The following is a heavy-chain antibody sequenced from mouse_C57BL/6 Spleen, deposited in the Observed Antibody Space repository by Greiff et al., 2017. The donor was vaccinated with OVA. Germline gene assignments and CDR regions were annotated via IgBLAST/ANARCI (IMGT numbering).Heavy chain of an antibody. J-gene: IGHJ1*03. D-gene: IGHD1-1*01. Sequence: EVQLQQSGPELVKPGASVKISCKASGYTFTDYYMNWVKQSHGKSLEWIGDINPNNGGTSYNQKFKGKATLTVDKSSSTAYMELRSLTSEDSAVYDCARSGGSHWYFDVWGTGTTVTVSS. CDR3: ARSGGSHWYFDV. V-gene: IGHV1-26*01. CDR1: GYTFTDYY. CDR2: INPNNGGT.